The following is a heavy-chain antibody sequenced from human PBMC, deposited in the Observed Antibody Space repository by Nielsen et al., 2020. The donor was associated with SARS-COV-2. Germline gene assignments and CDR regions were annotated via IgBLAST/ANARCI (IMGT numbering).Heavy chain of an antibody. CDR3: AKELEVCCHYMDV. CDR2: IRMSDGAT. CDR1: GFALSAYE. J-gene: IGHJ6*03. Sequence: GESLKISCTTSGFALSAYEMDWVRQVPGRGLEWLAHIRMSDGATQYADSVRGRFTISRDNAKNSLYLQMNSLRDEDTAVYFCAKELEVCCHYMDVWGKGTTVTVSS. V-gene: IGHV3-48*02. D-gene: IGHD5/OR15-5a*01.